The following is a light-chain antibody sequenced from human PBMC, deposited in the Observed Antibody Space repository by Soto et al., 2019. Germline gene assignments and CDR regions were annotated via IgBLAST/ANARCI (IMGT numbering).Light chain of an antibody. CDR2: DAS. CDR1: QSISSW. Sequence: IQMTQYTYTLSASVGDRVTITCRASQSISSWLAWYQQKPGKAPKLLIYDASSLESGVPSRFSGSGSGTEFTLTISSLQPDDFATYYCQQYNSYSETFGQGTKVDIK. J-gene: IGKJ1*01. CDR3: QQYNSYSET. V-gene: IGKV1-5*01.